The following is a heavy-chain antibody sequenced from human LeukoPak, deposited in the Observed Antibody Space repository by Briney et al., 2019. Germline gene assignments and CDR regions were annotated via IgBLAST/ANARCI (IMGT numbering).Heavy chain of an antibody. CDR2: INSDGRST. V-gene: IGHV3-74*01. CDR3: ARGADSGYSSDN. D-gene: IGHD3-9*01. Sequence: GVSLRLSCSASGFTFSNYWMHWVRQAPGKGLVWVSRINSDGRSTNYADSVKGRFTISRDNAKNTLYLQMNSLRAEDTAVYYCARGADSGYSSDNWGQGTLVSVSS. CDR1: GFTFSNYW. J-gene: IGHJ4*02.